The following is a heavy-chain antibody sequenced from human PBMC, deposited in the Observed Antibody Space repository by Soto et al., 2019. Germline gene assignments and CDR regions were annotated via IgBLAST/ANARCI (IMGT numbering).Heavy chain of an antibody. D-gene: IGHD3-22*01. CDR3: AKEGYDSSGSRAYYGMDV. CDR2: INSGGGNT. J-gene: IGHJ6*02. CDR1: GFAFSNSA. V-gene: IGHV3-23*01. Sequence: PGGSLRLSCAASGFAFSNSAMSWVRQAPGKGLEWVSHINSGGGNTYYADSVKGRVTISGDNSKNTLYLQMNSLRAEDTAVYYCAKEGYDSSGSRAYYGMDVWGQGTTVTVSS.